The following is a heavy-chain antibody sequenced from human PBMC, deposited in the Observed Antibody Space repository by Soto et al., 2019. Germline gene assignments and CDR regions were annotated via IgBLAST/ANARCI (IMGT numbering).Heavy chain of an antibody. CDR3: ARENRLAVVASGY. CDR2: ISGSGGST. CDR1: GFTFSSYA. V-gene: IGHV3-23*01. J-gene: IGHJ4*02. D-gene: IGHD3-22*01. Sequence: GGSLRLSCAASGFTFSSYAMPWVRQAPGKGLEWVSVISGSGGSTYFADSVKGRFTISRDKSKNTLYLQMNSLRDEDTSVYNCARENRLAVVASGYWGQGVLVTVSS.